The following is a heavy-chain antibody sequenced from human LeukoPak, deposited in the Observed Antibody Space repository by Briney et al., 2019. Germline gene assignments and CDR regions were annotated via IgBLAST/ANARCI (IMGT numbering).Heavy chain of an antibody. J-gene: IGHJ4*02. D-gene: IGHD3-10*01. CDR2: INPSGGST. Sequence: ASVKVSFKASGYTFTSYYMHWVRQAPGQGLEWMGIINPSGGSTSYAQKFQGRVTMTSDTSTSTVHMELSSLRSEDTAVYYCARDVSGSYYSLDYWGQGTLVTVSS. CDR1: GYTFTSYY. CDR3: ARDVSGSYYSLDY. V-gene: IGHV1-46*01.